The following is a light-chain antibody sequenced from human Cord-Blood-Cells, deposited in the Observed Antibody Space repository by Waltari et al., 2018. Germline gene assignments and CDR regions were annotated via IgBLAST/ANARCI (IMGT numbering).Light chain of an antibody. CDR1: SIRSYY. CDR3: NSRDSSGNHVV. J-gene: IGLJ2*01. V-gene: IGLV3-19*01. Sequence: SSELTPYPAFSVALGQTVRITCPGDSIRSYYASWYQHKTGQAPVLVIYGKNNRTAGIPDRFSGSSSGNTASLTITGAQAEDEADYYCNSRDSSGNHVVFGGGTKLTFL. CDR2: GKN.